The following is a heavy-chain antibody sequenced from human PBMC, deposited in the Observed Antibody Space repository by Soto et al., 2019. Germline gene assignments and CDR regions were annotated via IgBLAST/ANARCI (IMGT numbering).Heavy chain of an antibody. CDR3: ARVQLSGGGYGFFDY. Sequence: PGGSLRLSCAASGFTFSSYSMNWVRQAPGKGLEWVSSISSSSSYIYYADSVKGRFTISRDNAKNSLYLQMNSLRAEDTAVYYCARVQLSGGGYGFFDYWGQGTLVTVSS. CDR2: ISSSSSYI. V-gene: IGHV3-21*01. J-gene: IGHJ4*02. CDR1: GFTFSSYS. D-gene: IGHD5-18*01.